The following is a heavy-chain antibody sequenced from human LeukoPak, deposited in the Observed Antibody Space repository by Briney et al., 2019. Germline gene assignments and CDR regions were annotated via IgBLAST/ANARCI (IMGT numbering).Heavy chain of an antibody. V-gene: IGHV4-39*07. CDR2: IYYSGST. D-gene: IGHD3-22*01. CDR3: AREFIYDSSGYYPTEVWFDY. Sequence: SETLSLTCTVSGGSISSSSYYWGWIRQPPGKGLEWIGSIYYSGSTYYNPSLKSRVTISVDTSKNQFSLKLSSVTAADTAVYYCAREFIYDSSGYYPTEVWFDYWGQGTLVTVSS. J-gene: IGHJ4*02. CDR1: GGSISSSSYY.